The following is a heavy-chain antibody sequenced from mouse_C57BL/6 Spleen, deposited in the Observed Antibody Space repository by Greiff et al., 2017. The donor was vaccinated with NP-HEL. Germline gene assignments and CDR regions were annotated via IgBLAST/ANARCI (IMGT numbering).Heavy chain of an antibody. Sequence: VQLQQPGAELVRPGSSVKLSCKASGYTFTSYWMDWVKQRPGQGLEWIGNIYPSDSETHYNQKFKDKATLTVDKSSSTAYMQLSSLTSEDSAVYYCARHYYYGSSYGFDYWGQGTTLTVSS. J-gene: IGHJ2*01. CDR2: IYPSDSET. D-gene: IGHD1-1*01. CDR1: GYTFTSYW. CDR3: ARHYYYGSSYGFDY. V-gene: IGHV1-61*01.